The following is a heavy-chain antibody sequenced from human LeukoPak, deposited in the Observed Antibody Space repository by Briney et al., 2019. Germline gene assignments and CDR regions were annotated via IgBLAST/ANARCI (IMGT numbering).Heavy chain of an antibody. V-gene: IGHV1-18*01. CDR2: ISAYNGNT. J-gene: IGHJ6*04. D-gene: IGHD3-3*01. Sequence: ASVKVSCKASGYTFTSYGISWVRQAPGQGLEWMGWISAYNGNTNYAQKLQGRVTMTTDTSTSTAYMELRSLRSDDTAVYYCARDRENYDFWSGYYGEMDVWGKGTTVPVSS. CDR1: GYTFTSYG. CDR3: ARDRENYDFWSGYYGEMDV.